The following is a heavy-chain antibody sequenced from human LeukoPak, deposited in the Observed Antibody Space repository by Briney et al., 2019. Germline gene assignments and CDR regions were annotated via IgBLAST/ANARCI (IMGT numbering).Heavy chain of an antibody. CDR3: AREGVVVVPAAIGANYFDY. CDR2: INHSGST. V-gene: IGHV4-34*01. D-gene: IGHD2-2*02. CDR1: GGSFSGYY. Sequence: SETLSLTCAVYGGSFSGYYWSWIRQPPGKGLEWIGEINHSGSTNYNPSLKSQVTISVDTSKNQFSLKLSSVTAADTAVYYCAREGVVVVPAAIGANYFDYWGQGTLVTVSS. J-gene: IGHJ4*02.